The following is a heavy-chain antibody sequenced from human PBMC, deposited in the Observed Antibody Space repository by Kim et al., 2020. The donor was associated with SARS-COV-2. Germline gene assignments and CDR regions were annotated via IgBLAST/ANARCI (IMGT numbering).Heavy chain of an antibody. D-gene: IGHD1-1*01. Sequence: GGSLRLSCAASGFTFDDYGMSWVRQAPGKGLEWVSGINWNGGSTGYADSVKGRFTISRDNAKNSLYLQMNSLRAEDTALYHCARVVNWKGTYYYYYGMDVWGQGTTVTVSS. J-gene: IGHJ6*02. CDR1: GFTFDDYG. CDR2: INWNGGST. CDR3: ARVVNWKGTYYYYYGMDV. V-gene: IGHV3-20*01.